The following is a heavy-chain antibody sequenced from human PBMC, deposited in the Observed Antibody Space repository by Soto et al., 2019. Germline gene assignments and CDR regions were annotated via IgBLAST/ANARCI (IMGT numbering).Heavy chain of an antibody. V-gene: IGHV1-46*01. J-gene: IGHJ4*02. CDR1: GYTFTNYY. Sequence: QVQLMQSGAEVKKPGASVRVSCKASGYTFTNYYVHWVRQAPGQVLEWMGFINPNGGSTTYAQKFQGRFNGTTGTSTRTVYMQLRSLRSEDTAVFYCARAAPYDYWGQGTLVTVSS. CDR3: ARAAPYDY. CDR2: INPNGGST.